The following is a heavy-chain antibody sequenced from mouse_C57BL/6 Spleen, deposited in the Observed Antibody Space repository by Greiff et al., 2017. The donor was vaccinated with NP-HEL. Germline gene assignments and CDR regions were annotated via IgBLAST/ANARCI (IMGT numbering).Heavy chain of an antibody. CDR1: GSPSPSYW. CDR2: IDPNSGVT. CDR3: ARGGYYSNYADYAMDY. V-gene: IGHV1-72*01. D-gene: IGHD2-5*01. J-gene: IGHJ4*01. Sequence: QVQLQQSGAELVKPGASVKLSCKASGSPSPSYWLPWVRQRPGRGLGWFGRIDPNSGVTKYNEKFKSKATLTVDKPSSTAYMQLSSLTSEDSAVYYCARGGYYSNYADYAMDYWGQGTSVTVSS.